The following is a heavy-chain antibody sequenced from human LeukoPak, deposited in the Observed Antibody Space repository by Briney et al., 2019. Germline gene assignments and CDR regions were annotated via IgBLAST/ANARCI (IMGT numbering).Heavy chain of an antibody. CDR2: IIPIFGTA. V-gene: IGHV1-69*13. CDR1: GYTFTSYA. Sequence: ASVKVSCKASGYTFTSYAISWVRQAPGQGLEWMGGIIPIFGTANYAQKFQGRVTITADESTSTAYMELSSLRSEDTAVYYCARDPHSYPGDLGGYWGQGTLVTVSS. J-gene: IGHJ4*02. D-gene: IGHD4-17*01. CDR3: ARDPHSYPGDLGGY.